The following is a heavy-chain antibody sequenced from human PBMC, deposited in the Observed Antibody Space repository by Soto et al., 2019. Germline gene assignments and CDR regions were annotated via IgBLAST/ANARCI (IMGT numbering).Heavy chain of an antibody. CDR1: GFTFSSYS. D-gene: IGHD4-17*01. CDR2: ISSSSSYI. CDR3: ARVHRLGTVTTGGAFDI. J-gene: IGHJ3*02. Sequence: PVGSLRLSCAASGFTFSSYSMNWVRQAPGKGLEWVSSISSSSSYIYYADSVKGRFTISRDNAKNSLYLQMNSLRAEDTAVYYCARVHRLGTVTTGGAFDIWGQGTMVTVS. V-gene: IGHV3-21*01.